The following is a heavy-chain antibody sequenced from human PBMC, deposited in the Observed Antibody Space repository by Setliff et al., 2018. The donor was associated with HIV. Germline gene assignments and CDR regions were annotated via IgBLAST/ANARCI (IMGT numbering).Heavy chain of an antibody. V-gene: IGHV1-3*01. CDR1: GYTFKSYG. Sequence: ASVKVSCKTSGYTFKSYGINWVRQAPGQRPEWMARINAGNGNREYSPKFQGRVTITADTPASTMYMELSSVRSEDTAVYYCARVGNNRLQFFDHWGQGTLVTVSS. CDR2: INAGNGNR. J-gene: IGHJ4*02. CDR3: ARVGNNRLQFFDH. D-gene: IGHD5-12*01.